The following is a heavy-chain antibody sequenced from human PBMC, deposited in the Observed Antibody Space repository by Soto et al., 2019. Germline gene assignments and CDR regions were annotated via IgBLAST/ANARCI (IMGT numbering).Heavy chain of an antibody. CDR3: AKTASMTIRDGFDH. J-gene: IGHJ4*02. CDR1: GFTFSSYA. CDR2: ISGSGSNP. D-gene: IGHD4-17*01. Sequence: EVQVFESGGGLVQPGGSLRLSCAASGFTFSSYAMSWVRQAPGQGLEWVSAISGSGSNPYYADSVKGRFTISRDNSKNTLYLQMNSLRAEDTALYYGAKTASMTIRDGFDHWGQGTLVTVSS. V-gene: IGHV3-23*01.